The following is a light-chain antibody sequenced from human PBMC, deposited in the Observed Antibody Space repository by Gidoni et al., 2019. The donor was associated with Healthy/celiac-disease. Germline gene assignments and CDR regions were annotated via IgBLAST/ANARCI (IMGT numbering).Light chain of an antibody. J-gene: IGKJ5*01. Sequence: DIEMTTSPSSLSATVGDRVTITCRASQSISSYLNWYQQKPGKAPKLLIYAASSLQSGVPSRFSGSGSGTDFTLTISSLQPEDFATYYCQQSYSTTITFXQXTRLEIK. CDR1: QSISSY. V-gene: IGKV1-39*01. CDR3: QQSYSTTIT. CDR2: AAS.